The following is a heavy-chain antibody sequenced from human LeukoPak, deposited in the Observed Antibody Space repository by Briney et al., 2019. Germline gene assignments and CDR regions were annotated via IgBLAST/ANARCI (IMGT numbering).Heavy chain of an antibody. V-gene: IGHV4-39*01. CDR2: IYYSGST. J-gene: IGHJ4*02. CDR1: GGSISSSSYY. Sequence: SETLSLTCTVSGGSISSSSYYWGWIRQPPGKGLEWIGSIYYSGSTYYNPSLKSRVTISVDTSKHQFSLKLSSVTAADTAVYYCARHRDDYGGPLGYWGQGTLVTVSS. CDR3: ARHRDDYGGPLGY. D-gene: IGHD4-23*01.